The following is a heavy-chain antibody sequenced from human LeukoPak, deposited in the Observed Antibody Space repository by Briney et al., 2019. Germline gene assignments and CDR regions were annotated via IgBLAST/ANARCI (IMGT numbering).Heavy chain of an antibody. V-gene: IGHV4-59*01. D-gene: IGHD3-9*01. J-gene: IGHJ3*02. Sequence: SETLSLTCTVSGGSISSYYWSWIRQPPGKGLEWIGYIYYSGSTNYNPSLKSRVTISVDTSKNQFSLKLSSVTAADTAVYYCAGSGFDRAFDIWGQGTMVTASS. CDR3: AGSGFDRAFDI. CDR2: IYYSGST. CDR1: GGSISSYY.